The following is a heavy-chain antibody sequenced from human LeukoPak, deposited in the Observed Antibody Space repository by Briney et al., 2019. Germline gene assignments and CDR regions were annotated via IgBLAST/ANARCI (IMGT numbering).Heavy chain of an antibody. D-gene: IGHD3-22*01. Sequence: ASVKVSCKASGYTFTSYGISWVRQAPGQGLEWMGWISAYNSNTNYAQKFQGRVTITADESTSTAYMELSSLRSEDTAVYYCNYYDSSGYYYFDYWGQGTLVTVSS. J-gene: IGHJ4*02. CDR3: NYYDSSGYYYFDY. V-gene: IGHV1-18*01. CDR1: GYTFTSYG. CDR2: ISAYNSNT.